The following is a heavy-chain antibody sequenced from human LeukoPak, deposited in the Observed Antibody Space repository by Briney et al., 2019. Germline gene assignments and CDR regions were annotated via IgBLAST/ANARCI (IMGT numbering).Heavy chain of an antibody. CDR2: IYYSGST. J-gene: IGHJ6*02. V-gene: IGHV4-59*08. Sequence: SETLSLTCTVSGGFISSYYWSWIRQPPGKGLEWIGYIYYSGSTNYNPSLKSRVTISVDTSKNQFSLKLSSVTAADTAVYYCARQARYSSGLGPYYYGMDVWGQGTTVTVSS. CDR3: ARQARYSSGLGPYYYGMDV. D-gene: IGHD6-19*01. CDR1: GGFISSYY.